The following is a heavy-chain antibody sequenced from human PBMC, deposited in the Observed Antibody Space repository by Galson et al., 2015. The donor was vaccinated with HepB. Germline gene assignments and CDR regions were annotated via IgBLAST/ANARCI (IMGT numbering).Heavy chain of an antibody. Sequence: LSLTCTVSGGSISSYYWSWIRQPPGKGLEWIGYIYYSGSTNYNPSLKSRVTISVDTSKNQFSLKLSSVTAADTAVYYCARGIAVADSVMYYFDYWGQGTLVTVSS. CDR3: ARGIAVADSVMYYFDY. J-gene: IGHJ4*02. CDR2: IYYSGST. D-gene: IGHD6-19*01. CDR1: GGSISSYY. V-gene: IGHV4-59*01.